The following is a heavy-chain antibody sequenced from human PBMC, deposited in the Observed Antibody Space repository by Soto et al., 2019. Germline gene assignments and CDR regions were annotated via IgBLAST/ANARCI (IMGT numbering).Heavy chain of an antibody. J-gene: IGHJ6*02. CDR2: IGTAGDT. D-gene: IGHD6-13*01. V-gene: IGHV3-13*01. CDR3: ARGGAGSSSWSRYYYYGMDV. Sequence: GKGLEWVSAIGTAGDTYYPGSVKGRFTISRENAKNSLYLQMNSLRAEDTAVYYCARGGAGSSSWSRYYYYGMDVGGQGTTVTVSS.